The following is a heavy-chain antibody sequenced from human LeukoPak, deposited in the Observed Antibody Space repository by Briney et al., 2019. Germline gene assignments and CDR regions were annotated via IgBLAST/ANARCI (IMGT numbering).Heavy chain of an antibody. Sequence: PGGSLRLSCAASGFTFSSYGMHWVRQAPGKGLEWVAVIWYDGSNKYYADSVKGRFTISRDNSKNTPYLQMNSLRAEDTAVYYCAKKGSSSWYNWFDPWGQGTLVTVSS. J-gene: IGHJ5*02. D-gene: IGHD6-13*01. CDR2: IWYDGSNK. V-gene: IGHV3-33*06. CDR3: AKKGSSSWYNWFDP. CDR1: GFTFSSYG.